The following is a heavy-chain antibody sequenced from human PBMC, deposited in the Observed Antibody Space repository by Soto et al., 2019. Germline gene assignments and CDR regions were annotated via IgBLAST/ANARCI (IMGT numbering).Heavy chain of an antibody. CDR1: GLSVSSSD. CDR2: IYSGGST. CDR3: STSSRNEYHFAMDA. V-gene: IGHV3-53*01. J-gene: IGHJ6*02. D-gene: IGHD6-6*01. Sequence: GGSLRLSCAASGLSVSSSDMSWVRQASGRGLEWVSVIYSGGSTHDADSVKGRFTISRDNSKNTVHLQMNSLRVDDTAVYFCSTSSRNEYHFAMDAWGQGTTVTVSS.